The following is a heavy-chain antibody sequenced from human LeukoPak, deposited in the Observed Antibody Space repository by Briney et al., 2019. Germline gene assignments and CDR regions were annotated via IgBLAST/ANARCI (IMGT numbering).Heavy chain of an antibody. Sequence: GGSLRLSCAASGFTFSKYSMNWVRQAPGKGLEWVSCISSSGSDIYYADSVKGRFTVSRDNGNNLLYLQMNSLRAGDTAVYYCASLHDIVVIPDATIDYWGQGTLVTVSS. CDR2: ISSSGSDI. CDR1: GFTFSKYS. V-gene: IGHV3-21*01. CDR3: ASLHDIVVIPDATIDY. D-gene: IGHD2-2*01. J-gene: IGHJ4*02.